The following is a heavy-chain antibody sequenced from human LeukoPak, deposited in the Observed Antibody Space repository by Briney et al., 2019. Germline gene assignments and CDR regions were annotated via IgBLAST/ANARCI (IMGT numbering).Heavy chain of an antibody. Sequence: GGSLRLSCAASGFTLSNYDMIWVRQAPGRGLEWVSGVRESGGGTYYTDSVKGRFTVSRDNSKNTVYLQMNSLRGEDTAVYYCARRGIVVRGFLIGLHKQAYYFDYWGQGALVTVSS. CDR1: GFTLSNYD. D-gene: IGHD3-10*01. CDR3: ARRGIVVRGFLIGLHKQAYYFDY. J-gene: IGHJ4*02. CDR2: VRESGGGT. V-gene: IGHV3-23*01.